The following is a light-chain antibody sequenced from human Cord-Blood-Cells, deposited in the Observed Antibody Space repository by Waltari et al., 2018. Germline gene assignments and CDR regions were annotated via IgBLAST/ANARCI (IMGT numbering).Light chain of an antibody. CDR1: RSVSSSY. J-gene: IGKJ4*01. CDR3: QQYGSSPLT. V-gene: IGKV3-20*01. Sequence: EIVLTQSPGTLSLSPGERATISAGASRSVSSSYLAWYHQKPGQAPRQLIDGASSSATEIPDRFSGSGARTDCTRSSSRLELEDVGLYYCQQYGSSPLTFDRGTKEEIK. CDR2: GAS.